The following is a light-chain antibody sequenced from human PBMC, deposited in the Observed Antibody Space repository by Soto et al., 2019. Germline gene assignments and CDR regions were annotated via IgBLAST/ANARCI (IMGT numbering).Light chain of an antibody. V-gene: IGKV3-20*01. CDR1: QSVSNSY. CDR2: GAS. CDR3: QQYGSSPLT. J-gene: IGKJ3*01. Sequence: EIVLTKSPGTLSLSPGERATLSCRASQSVSNSYLSWYQQKPGQAPRLLIYGASSRATGIPDRFSGSGSGTDVTLTISRLEPEDFAVYYCQQYGSSPLTFGPGTKVDIK.